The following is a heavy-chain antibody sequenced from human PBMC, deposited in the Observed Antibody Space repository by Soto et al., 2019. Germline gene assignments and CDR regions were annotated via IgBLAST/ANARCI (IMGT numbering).Heavy chain of an antibody. J-gene: IGHJ4*02. CDR2: IKQDGSEK. Sequence: PGGSLRLSCAASGFTFSSYWMSWVRQAPGKGLEWVANIKQDGSEKYYVDSVKGRFTISRDNAKNSLYLQMNSLRAEDTAVYYCARGDIVVVPAARNLVDFDYWGQGTLVTVSS. CDR3: ARGDIVVVPAARNLVDFDY. CDR1: GFTFSSYW. D-gene: IGHD2-2*01. V-gene: IGHV3-7*01.